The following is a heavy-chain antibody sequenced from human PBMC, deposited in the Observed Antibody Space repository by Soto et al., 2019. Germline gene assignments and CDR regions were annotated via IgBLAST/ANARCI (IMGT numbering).Heavy chain of an antibody. J-gene: IGHJ3*02. CDR3: ARGYGAPHAAAAHPDALVT. V-gene: IGHV1-8*01. CDR2: MNPKSGKT. D-gene: IGHD3-10*01. CDR1: GYTFINYD. Sequence: QEQLVQSGAEVKRPGASVKVSCKSSGYTFINYDINWVRQATGQGLQWMGWMNPKSGKTGYAQKFQGSVTMTWNTSINTLYFELGSLRSEDTAVYYCARGYGAPHAAAAHPDALVTGGQGTKVAVPS.